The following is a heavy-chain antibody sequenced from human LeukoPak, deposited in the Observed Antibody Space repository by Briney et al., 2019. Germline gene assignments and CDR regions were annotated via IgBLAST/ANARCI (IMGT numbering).Heavy chain of an antibody. CDR1: GGSISSYY. J-gene: IGHJ4*02. D-gene: IGHD5-24*01. Sequence: PETLSLTCTVSGGSISSYYWSWIRQPPGKGLEWIGYIYYSGSTNYNPSLKSRVTISVDTSKNQLSLKLSAVTAADTAVYYCARGSGDGYNFVYWGQGTLVTVAS. V-gene: IGHV4-59*01. CDR2: IYYSGST. CDR3: ARGSGDGYNFVY.